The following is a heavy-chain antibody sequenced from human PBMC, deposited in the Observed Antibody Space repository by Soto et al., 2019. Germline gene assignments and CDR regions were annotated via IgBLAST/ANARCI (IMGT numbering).Heavy chain of an antibody. V-gene: IGHV3-49*03. CDR3: TSTSQDPLDY. J-gene: IGHJ4*02. CDR2: IRSKAYGGTT. CDR1: GFTFGDYA. Sequence: PGGSLRLTCTPSGFTFGDYAMSWFRQAPGKGLEWVGFIRSKAYGGTTEYAASVKGRFTISRDDSKSIAYLQMNSLKTEDTAVYYCTSTSQDPLDYWGQGTLVTVSS.